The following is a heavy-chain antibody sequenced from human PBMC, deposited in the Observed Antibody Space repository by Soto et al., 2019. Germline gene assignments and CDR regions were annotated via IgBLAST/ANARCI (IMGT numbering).Heavy chain of an antibody. CDR2: IKSKTDGGTT. CDR3: TTPYSSGWAPYYYYGMDV. Sequence: GGSLRLSCAASGFTFSNAWMNWVRQAPGKGLEWVGRIKSKTDGGTTDYAAPVKGRFTISRDDSKNTLYLQMNSLKTEDTAVYYCTTPYSSGWAPYYYYGMDVWGQGTTVTVSS. CDR1: GFTFSNAW. V-gene: IGHV3-15*07. D-gene: IGHD6-19*01. J-gene: IGHJ6*02.